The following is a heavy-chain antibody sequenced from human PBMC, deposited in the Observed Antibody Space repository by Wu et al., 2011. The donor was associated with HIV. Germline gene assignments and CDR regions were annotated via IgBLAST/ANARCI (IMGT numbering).Heavy chain of an antibody. CDR2: MNPDSGNA. V-gene: IGHV1-8*03. J-gene: IGHJ5*02. D-gene: IGHD3-3*01. CDR3: TRGTIWFHP. Sequence: VQSGAEVKRPGASVQVSCKASGYTFINYDINWVRQATGQGLEWMGWMNPDSGNARYAQKFQGRITLTRNTSMSTAYMEVGSLRSDDTAVYYCTRGTIWFHPWGQGTLVTVSS. CDR1: GYTFINYD.